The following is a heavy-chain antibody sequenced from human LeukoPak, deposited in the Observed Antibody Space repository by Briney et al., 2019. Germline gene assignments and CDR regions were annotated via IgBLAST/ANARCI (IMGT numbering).Heavy chain of an antibody. CDR1: GYTFTGYY. CDR2: INPNSGGT. Sequence: ASVKVSCKASGYTFTGYYMHWVRQAPGQGLEWMGWINPNSGGTNYAQKFQGRVTMTRDTSISTAYMELGRLRSDDTAVYYCARIELSMVRGAADDWGQGTLVTVSS. V-gene: IGHV1-2*02. D-gene: IGHD3-10*01. J-gene: IGHJ4*02. CDR3: ARIELSMVRGAADD.